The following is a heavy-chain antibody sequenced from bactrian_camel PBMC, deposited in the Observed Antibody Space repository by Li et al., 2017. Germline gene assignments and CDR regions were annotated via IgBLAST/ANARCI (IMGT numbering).Heavy chain of an antibody. CDR1: GYTTSSKC. V-gene: IGHV3S53*01. D-gene: IGHD1*01. J-gene: IGHJ6*01. Sequence: VQLVESGGGSVQAGGSLRLSCVASGYTTSSKCLGWFHQAPGKEREGVAYIRADGTTYYAASVKDRFTISRDNARNTVYLQMNSLKPEDTAMYYCAAGNRRRYCNGRADFAYWGQGTQVTVS. CDR2: IRADGTT. CDR3: AAGNRRRYCNGRADFAY.